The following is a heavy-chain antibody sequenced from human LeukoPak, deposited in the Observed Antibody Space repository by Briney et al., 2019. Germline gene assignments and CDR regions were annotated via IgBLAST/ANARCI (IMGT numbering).Heavy chain of an antibody. CDR2: ISSSGSTI. Sequence: GGSLRLSCEVSGFTFSDYYMSWIRQAPGMGLEWLSYISSSGSTICYADSVKGRFTISRDSANNSLYLQMNGLRAEDTAVYYCARKTYGSEFYVDHWGQGTLVTVSS. D-gene: IGHD3-10*01. V-gene: IGHV3-11*01. CDR3: ARKTYGSEFYVDH. J-gene: IGHJ5*02. CDR1: GFTFSDYY.